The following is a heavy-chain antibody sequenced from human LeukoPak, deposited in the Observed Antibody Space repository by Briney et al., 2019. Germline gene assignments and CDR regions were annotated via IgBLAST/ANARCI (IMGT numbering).Heavy chain of an antibody. J-gene: IGHJ4*02. Sequence: GGSLRLSCAASGFTFSSYSMNWVRQAPGKGLEWVSSISSSSSYICYADSVKGRFTISRDNAKNSLYLQMNSLRAEDTAVYYCARVHYGDYAGYWGQGTLVTVSS. CDR3: ARVHYGDYAGY. CDR1: GFTFSSYS. CDR2: ISSSSSYI. D-gene: IGHD4-17*01. V-gene: IGHV3-21*01.